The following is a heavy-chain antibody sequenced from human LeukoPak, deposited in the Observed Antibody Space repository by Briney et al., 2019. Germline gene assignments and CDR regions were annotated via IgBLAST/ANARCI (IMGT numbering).Heavy chain of an antibody. D-gene: IGHD6-6*01. J-gene: IGHJ4*02. CDR2: INHSGST. V-gene: IGHV4-34*01. CDR3: ARGAGSLFDY. Sequence: KPSETLSLTCAVYGGSFSGYYWSWIRQPPGKGLEWIGEINHSGSTNYNPSLKSRVTISVDTSKNQFSLKLSSVTAADTAVYYCARGAGSLFDYWGPGTLVTVSS. CDR1: GGSFSGYY.